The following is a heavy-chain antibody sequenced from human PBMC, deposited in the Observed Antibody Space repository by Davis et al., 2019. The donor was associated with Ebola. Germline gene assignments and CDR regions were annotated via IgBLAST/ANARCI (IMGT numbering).Heavy chain of an antibody. J-gene: IGHJ4*02. Sequence: ASVKVSCKASGYPFTDFAIHWLRQAPGQRFEWLGWITTNTASPNYARGFSERFVFSLDTSVDTAFLKINNLRAEDTAIYYCARGMGELALNWGQGTLVTVSS. CDR2: ITTNTASP. CDR1: GYPFTDFA. D-gene: IGHD3-16*01. V-gene: IGHV7-4-1*02. CDR3: ARGMGELALN.